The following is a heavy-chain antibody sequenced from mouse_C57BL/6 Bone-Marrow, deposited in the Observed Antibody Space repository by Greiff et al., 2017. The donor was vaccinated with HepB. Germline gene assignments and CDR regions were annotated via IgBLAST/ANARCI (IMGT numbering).Heavy chain of an antibody. CDR2: INPNNGGT. Sequence: VQLQQSGPELVKPGASVKMSCKASGYTFTDYNMHWVKQSHGKSLEWIGYINPNNGGTSYNQKFKGKATLTVNKSSSTAYMELRSLTSEDSAVYYCAKAYYSNYASWFAYWGQGTLVTVSA. CDR1: GYTFTDYN. D-gene: IGHD2-5*01. CDR3: AKAYYSNYASWFAY. V-gene: IGHV1-22*01. J-gene: IGHJ3*01.